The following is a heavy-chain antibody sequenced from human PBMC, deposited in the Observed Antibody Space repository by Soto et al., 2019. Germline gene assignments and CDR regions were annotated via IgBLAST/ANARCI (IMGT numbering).Heavy chain of an antibody. CDR1: GGSFSGYY. D-gene: IGHD3-3*01. CDR3: ARRVNAFYDFWSGKHNNYYCMDV. Sequence: QVQLQQWGAGLLKPSETLSLTCAVYGGSFSGYYWSWIRQPPGKGLEWIGEINHSGSTNYNPSLTSRVTISVDTSKNQFSLKLSSVTAADKAVYYCARRVNAFYDFWSGKHNNYYCMDVWGQGTTVTVSS. J-gene: IGHJ6*02. CDR2: INHSGST. V-gene: IGHV4-34*01.